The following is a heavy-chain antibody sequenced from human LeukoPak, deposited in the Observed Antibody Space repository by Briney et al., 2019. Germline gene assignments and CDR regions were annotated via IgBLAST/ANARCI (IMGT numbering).Heavy chain of an antibody. D-gene: IGHD4-23*01. CDR1: GCIFTSYY. V-gene: IGHV1-46*01. CDR2: INPSGGST. CDR3: ARSEVTRRYYFDY. J-gene: IGHJ4*02. Sequence: ASVKVSCKASGCIFTSYYMHWVRQAPGQGLERMGIINPSGGSTSYAQKFQGRVTMTRDMSTSTVYMELSSLRSEATAVYYCARSEVTRRYYFDYWGQGTLVTVSS.